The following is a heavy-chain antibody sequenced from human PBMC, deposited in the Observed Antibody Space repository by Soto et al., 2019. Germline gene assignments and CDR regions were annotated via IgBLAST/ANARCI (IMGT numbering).Heavy chain of an antibody. CDR1: GFTFSSYG. CDR2: ISYEGSNK. CDR3: AKGYGATYYDFWSGPDYYYYMDV. V-gene: IGHV3-30*18. Sequence: GGSLRLSCAASGFTFSSYGMYWVRQAPGKGLEWVAVISYEGSNKYYADSVKGRFTISRDNSKSTLYLQMNSLRAEDTVVYYCAKGYGATYYDFWSGPDYYYYMDVWGKGTTVTVSS. J-gene: IGHJ6*03. D-gene: IGHD3-3*01.